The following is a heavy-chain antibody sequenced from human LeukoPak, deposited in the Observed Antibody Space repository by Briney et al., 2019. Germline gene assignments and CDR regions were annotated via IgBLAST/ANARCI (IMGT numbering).Heavy chain of an antibody. Sequence: SETLSLTCAVYGGSFSDYYWSWIRQPPGKGLEWIGEINHSGSTNYNPSLKSRVTISVDTSKNQFSLKLSSVTAADTAVYYCASSSSGWGFDYWGQGTLVTASS. D-gene: IGHD6-19*01. CDR1: GGSFSDYY. CDR2: INHSGST. CDR3: ASSSSGWGFDY. V-gene: IGHV4-34*01. J-gene: IGHJ4*02.